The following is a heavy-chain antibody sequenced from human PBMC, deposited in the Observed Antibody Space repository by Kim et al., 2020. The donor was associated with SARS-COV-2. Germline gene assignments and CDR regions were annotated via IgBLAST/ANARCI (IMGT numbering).Heavy chain of an antibody. CDR3: ARGPLPLAYCGGDCYSEDYGMDV. CDR2: ISYDGSNK. D-gene: IGHD2-21*02. V-gene: IGHV3-33*05. J-gene: IGHJ6*02. CDR1: GFTFSSYG. Sequence: GGSLRLSCAASGFTFSSYGMHWVRQAPGKGLEWVAVISYDGSNKYYADSVKGRFTISRDNSKNTLYLQMNSLRAEDTAVYYCARGPLPLAYCGGDCYSEDYGMDVWGQGTTVTVSS.